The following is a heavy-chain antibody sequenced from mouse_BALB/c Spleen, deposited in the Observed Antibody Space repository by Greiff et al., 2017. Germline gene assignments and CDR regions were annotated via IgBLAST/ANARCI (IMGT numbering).Heavy chain of an antibody. J-gene: IGHJ2*01. CDR1: GYSITSGYY. Sequence: EVQLQESGPGLVKPSQSLSLTCSVTGYSITSGYYWNWIRQFPGNKLEWMGYISYDGSNNYNPSLKNRISITRDTSKNQFFLKLNSVTTEDTATYYCARSDGSSYGYFDYWGQGTTLTVSS. CDR2: ISYDGSN. V-gene: IGHV3-6*02. D-gene: IGHD1-1*01. CDR3: ARSDGSSYGYFDY.